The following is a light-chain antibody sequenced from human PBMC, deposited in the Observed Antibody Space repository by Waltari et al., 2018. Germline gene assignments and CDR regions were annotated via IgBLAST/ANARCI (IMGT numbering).Light chain of an antibody. J-gene: IGLJ2*01. CDR1: SSDVGAYNY. CDR2: EVG. Sequence: QSALTQPRSVSGSPGQSVTISCTGTSSDVGAYNYVSWYQQHPGKAPKLMIYEVGKRPSGVPERFSGSKSGNTAALTISGLQAEDEADYYCCSHAGSSVVFGGGTKLTVL. V-gene: IGLV2-11*01. CDR3: CSHAGSSVV.